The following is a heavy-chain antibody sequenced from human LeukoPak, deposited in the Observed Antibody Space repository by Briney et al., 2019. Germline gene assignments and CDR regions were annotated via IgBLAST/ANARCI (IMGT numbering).Heavy chain of an antibody. D-gene: IGHD1-14*01. Sequence: GGSLRLSCAASGFTFSNFAMSWVRQAPGKGLEWVSAISGSGGSTYYADSVKGRFTISRDNSKNTLYLQMNSLRAEDTAVYYCAKDLRKVRPGPFDYWGQGTLVTVSS. CDR3: AKDLRKVRPGPFDY. J-gene: IGHJ4*02. CDR1: GFTFSNFA. V-gene: IGHV3-23*01. CDR2: ISGSGGST.